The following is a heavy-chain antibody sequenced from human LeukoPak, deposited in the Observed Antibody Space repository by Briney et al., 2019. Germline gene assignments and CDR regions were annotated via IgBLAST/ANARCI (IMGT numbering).Heavy chain of an antibody. D-gene: IGHD6-13*01. CDR2: ISGSGGST. CDR1: GFTFSSYA. V-gene: IGHV3-23*01. J-gene: IGHJ4*02. CDR3: ARAAAAAGTFGY. Sequence: GGSLRLSCAASGFTFSSYAMSWVRQAPGKGLEWVSAISGSGGSTYYADSVKGRFTISRDNSENTLYLQMNSLRAEDTAVYYCARAAAAAGTFGYWGQGTLVTVSS.